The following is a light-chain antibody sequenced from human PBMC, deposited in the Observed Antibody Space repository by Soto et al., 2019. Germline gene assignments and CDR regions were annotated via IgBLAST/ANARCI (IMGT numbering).Light chain of an antibody. Sequence: VLTQPASVSGSPGQSITISCTGTSSDVGGYNYVSWYQHHPGKAPKLMIYDVSNRPSGVSNRFSGSKSGNTASLTISGLQPEDEADYYCSSYTTSNTRQIVFGTGTKVTV. V-gene: IGLV2-14*03. CDR2: DVS. CDR1: SSDVGGYNY. J-gene: IGLJ1*01. CDR3: SSYTTSNTRQIV.